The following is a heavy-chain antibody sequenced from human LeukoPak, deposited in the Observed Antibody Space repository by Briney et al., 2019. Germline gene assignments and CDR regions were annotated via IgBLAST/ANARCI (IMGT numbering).Heavy chain of an antibody. J-gene: IGHJ4*02. CDR1: GFTFSEYS. CDR3: AIGFRYYGSGIYY. CDR2: ISTKGGST. Sequence: GGSLRLSCAASGFTFSEYSMHWVRQAPGKGLEYVSAISTKGGSTYYANSVKGRFTISRDDPKILLDLQMGSLRPEVLAVYYCAIGFRYYGSGIYYWGQGTLVTFSS. D-gene: IGHD3-10*01. V-gene: IGHV3-64*01.